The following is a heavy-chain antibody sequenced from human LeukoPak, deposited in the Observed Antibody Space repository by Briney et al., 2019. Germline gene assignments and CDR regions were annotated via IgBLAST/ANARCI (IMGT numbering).Heavy chain of an antibody. Sequence: PSETLSLTCTVSGGSISSYYWSWIRQPPGKGLEWIGYIYYSGSTNYNPSLKSRVTISVDTSKNQFSLKLSSVTAADTAVYYCARLMCSSTTCYLSRYYFDYWGQGTLVTVSS. D-gene: IGHD2-2*01. CDR1: GGSISSYY. J-gene: IGHJ4*02. CDR2: IYYSGST. V-gene: IGHV4-59*08. CDR3: ARLMCSSTTCYLSRYYFDY.